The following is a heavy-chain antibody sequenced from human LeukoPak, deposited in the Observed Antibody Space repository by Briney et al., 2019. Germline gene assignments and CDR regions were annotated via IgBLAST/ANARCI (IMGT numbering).Heavy chain of an antibody. CDR2: LYYSGST. J-gene: IGHJ3*02. V-gene: IGHV4-31*03. D-gene: IGHD6-13*01. CDR3: ARDRPVERYSSSWPLSPHDAFDI. CDR1: GGSISSGGYY. Sequence: SQTLSLTCTVSGGSISSGGYYWSWIRQHPGKGLEWIGYLYYSGSTYYNPSLKSRVTISVDTSKNQFSLKLSSVTAADTAVYYCARDRPVERYSSSWPLSPHDAFDIWGQGTMVTVSS.